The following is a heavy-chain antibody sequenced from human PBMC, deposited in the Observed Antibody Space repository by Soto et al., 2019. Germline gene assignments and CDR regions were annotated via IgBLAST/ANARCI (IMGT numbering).Heavy chain of an antibody. V-gene: IGHV3-23*01. D-gene: IGHD6-13*01. CDR2: ISGSGGST. CDR1: GFTFSSYA. CDR3: AKDRANSSSWPLECCWFDP. Sequence: EVQLLESGGGLVQPGGSLRLSCAASGFTFSSYAMSWVRQAPGKGLEWVSAISGSGGSTYYADSVKGRFTISRDNSKNTLYLQMNSLRAEDTAVYYCAKDRANSSSWPLECCWFDPWGQGTLVTVSS. J-gene: IGHJ5*02.